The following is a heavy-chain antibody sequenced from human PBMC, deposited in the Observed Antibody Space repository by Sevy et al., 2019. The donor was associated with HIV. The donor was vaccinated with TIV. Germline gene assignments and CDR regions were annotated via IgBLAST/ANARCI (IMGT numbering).Heavy chain of an antibody. CDR2: IWYDGSSE. CDR1: GFSFSKYG. CDR3: VRDADYYDRGGANCDS. J-gene: IGHJ4*02. D-gene: IGHD3-22*01. V-gene: IGHV3-33*01. Sequence: GGSLRLSCAASGFSFSKYGVHWVRQAPGKGLEWVALIWYDGSSEYYADSVKGRFTISRDNSNNTLYLQVNSLRAEDTAVYYCVRDADYYDRGGANCDSWGQGTLVTVSS.